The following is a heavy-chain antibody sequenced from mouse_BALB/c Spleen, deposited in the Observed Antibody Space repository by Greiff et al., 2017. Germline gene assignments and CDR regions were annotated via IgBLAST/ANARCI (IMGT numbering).Heavy chain of an antibody. V-gene: IGHV3-2*02. J-gene: IGHJ4*01. CDR2: ISYSGST. Sequence: EVKLMESGPGLVKPSQSLSLTCTVTGYSITSDYAWNWIRQFPGNKLEWMGYISYSGSTSYNPFLKSRISVTRDTSKNQFFLQLNSVTTEDTATYYCARDYYGSSYPYYYAMDYWGQGTSVTVSS. CDR1: GYSITSDYA. CDR3: ARDYYGSSYPYYYAMDY. D-gene: IGHD1-1*01.